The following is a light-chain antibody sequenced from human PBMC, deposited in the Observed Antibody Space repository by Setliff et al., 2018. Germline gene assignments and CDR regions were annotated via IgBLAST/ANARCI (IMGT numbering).Light chain of an antibody. V-gene: IGLV1-44*01. CDR3: SSYASSSIPYV. J-gene: IGLJ1*01. Sequence: QSVLTQPPSVSGAPGQTVTISCSGTSSNIGRRSVNWWQQVPGTAPKLLMYSDGQRTSGVPGRFSGSRSGTSASLAISGLQSEDEADYYCSSYASSSIPYVFGSGTKVTVL. CDR1: SSNIGRRS. CDR2: SDG.